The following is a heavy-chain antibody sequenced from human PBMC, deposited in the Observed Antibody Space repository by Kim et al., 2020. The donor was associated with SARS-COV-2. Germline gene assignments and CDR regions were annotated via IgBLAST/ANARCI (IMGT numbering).Heavy chain of an antibody. Sequence: GGSLRLSCAASGFTVSSNYMSWVRQAPGKGLEWVSVIYSGGSTYYADSVKGRFTISRDNSKNTLYLQMNSLRAEDTAVYYCARVEGAAAAGTYYYYYGMDVWGQGTTVTVSS. CDR1: GFTVSSNY. CDR3: ARVEGAAAAGTYYYYYGMDV. V-gene: IGHV3-53*01. CDR2: IYSGGST. D-gene: IGHD6-13*01. J-gene: IGHJ6*02.